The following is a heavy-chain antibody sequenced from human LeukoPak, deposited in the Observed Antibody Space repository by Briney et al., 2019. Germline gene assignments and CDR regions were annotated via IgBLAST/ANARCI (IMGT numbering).Heavy chain of an antibody. D-gene: IGHD2-15*01. Sequence: GGSLRLFCEASGFSFSSYWMTWVRQAPGKGLEWVSAISGSGGSTYYADSVKGRFTISRDNSKNTLYLQMNSLRSEDTAVYYCATYKNIVVVSDAFDIWGQGTMVTVSS. J-gene: IGHJ3*02. V-gene: IGHV3-23*01. CDR1: GFSFSSYW. CDR2: ISGSGGST. CDR3: ATYKNIVVVSDAFDI.